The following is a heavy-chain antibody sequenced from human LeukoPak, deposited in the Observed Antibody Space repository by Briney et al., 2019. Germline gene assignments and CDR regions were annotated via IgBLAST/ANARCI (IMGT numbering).Heavy chain of an antibody. CDR2: ISAYNGNT. Sequence: ASVKVSCKASGCTFTTYGISWVRQAPGQGLEWMGWISAYNGNTNYAQKLQGRVTMTTDTSTSTAYMELRSLRSDDTAVYYCARDTIAVRPNWFDPWGQGTLVTVSS. V-gene: IGHV1-18*01. D-gene: IGHD6-6*01. CDR3: ARDTIAVRPNWFDP. CDR1: GCTFTTYG. J-gene: IGHJ5*02.